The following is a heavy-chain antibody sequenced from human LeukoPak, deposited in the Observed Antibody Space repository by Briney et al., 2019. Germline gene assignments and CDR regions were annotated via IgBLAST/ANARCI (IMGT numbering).Heavy chain of an antibody. CDR1: GLTFSSSW. J-gene: IGHJ5*02. D-gene: IGHD5-12*01. Sequence: GGSLRLSCAASGLTFSSSWMNLVRQAPGKGLEWVANIHSAGSQKVYVDSVKGRFTISRDNAKNSVFLQMNSLRAEDTAVYYCARYSGSFPGWLDPWGPGTLVTVSS. V-gene: IGHV3-7*01. CDR2: IHSAGSQK. CDR3: ARYSGSFPGWLDP.